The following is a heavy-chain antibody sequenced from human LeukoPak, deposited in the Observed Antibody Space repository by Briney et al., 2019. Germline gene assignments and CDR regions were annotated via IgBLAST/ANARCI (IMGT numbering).Heavy chain of an antibody. J-gene: IGHJ4*02. CDR3: ATAYGDFRAEGRYFDS. D-gene: IGHD4-17*01. V-gene: IGHV4-59*01. CDR2: VHYSGTT. CDR1: DGSITNND. Sequence: SETLSLTCTVSDGSITNNDWSWVRQTPGKGLELIWYVHYSGTTIYNPSPRTRVTISIDTSRKHFLLKLKPVTAADTAVYYCATAYGDFRAEGRYFDSWGQGTLVTVSS.